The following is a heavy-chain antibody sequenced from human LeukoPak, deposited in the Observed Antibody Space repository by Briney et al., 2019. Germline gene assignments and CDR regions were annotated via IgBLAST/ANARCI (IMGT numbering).Heavy chain of an antibody. J-gene: IGHJ4*02. CDR1: GGSISSYY. V-gene: IGHV4-59*01. Sequence: PSETLSLTCTVSGGSISSYYWSWIRQPPGKGLEWIGYIYYSGSTNYNPSLKSRVTISVDTSKNQFSLKLSSATAADTAVYYCARASMVRGLFDYWGQGTLVTVSS. D-gene: IGHD3-10*01. CDR2: IYYSGST. CDR3: ARASMVRGLFDY.